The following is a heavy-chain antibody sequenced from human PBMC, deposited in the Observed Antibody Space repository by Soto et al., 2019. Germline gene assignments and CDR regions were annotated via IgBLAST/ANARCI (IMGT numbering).Heavy chain of an antibody. J-gene: IGHJ4*02. Sequence: PGGSLRLSCAASGFTFDDYAMHWVRQAPGKGLEWVSGISWNSGSIGYADSVKGRFTISRDNAKNSLYLQMNSLRAEDTALYYCAKGYCSSTSCYTPYWGQGTLVTVSS. V-gene: IGHV3-9*01. CDR2: ISWNSGSI. D-gene: IGHD2-2*02. CDR1: GFTFDDYA. CDR3: AKGYCSSTSCYTPY.